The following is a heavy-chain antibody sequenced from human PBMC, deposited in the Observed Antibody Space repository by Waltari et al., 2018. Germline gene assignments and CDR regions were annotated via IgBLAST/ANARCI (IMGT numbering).Heavy chain of an antibody. J-gene: IGHJ4*02. V-gene: IGHV1-46*01. CDR1: GYTFTSYY. CDR2: INPSGGST. Sequence: QVQLVQSGAEVKKPGASVKVSCKASGYTFTSYYMHWVRQAPGQGLEWMGIINPSGGSTSYAQKFQGRVTMTRDTSTSTVYMELSRLRSEDTAVYYCWGVGVGARGFDYWGQGTLVTVSS. CDR3: WGVGVGARGFDY. D-gene: IGHD1-26*01.